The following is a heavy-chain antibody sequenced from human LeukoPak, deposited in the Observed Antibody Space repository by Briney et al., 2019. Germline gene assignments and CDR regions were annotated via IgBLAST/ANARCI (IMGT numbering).Heavy chain of an antibody. CDR3: ARLQFYYDRSGYYGYYYMDV. D-gene: IGHD3-22*01. Sequence: PSETLSLTCSVSGVSISSHYWSWIRQPAGKGLEWIGRIYTSGNTNYNPSLKSRVTISVDNSKNELSLKLTSVTAADTAVYYCARLQFYYDRSGYYGYYYMDVWGKGTTVTVSS. CDR1: GVSISSHY. V-gene: IGHV4-4*07. J-gene: IGHJ6*03. CDR2: IYTSGNT.